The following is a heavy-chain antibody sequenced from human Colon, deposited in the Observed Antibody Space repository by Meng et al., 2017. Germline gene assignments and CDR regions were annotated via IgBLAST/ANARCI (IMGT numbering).Heavy chain of an antibody. CDR2: IIPINRKR. V-gene: IGHV1-46*02. D-gene: IGHD6-13*01. CDR1: GDTFNGYS. J-gene: IGHJ4*02. CDR3: ERERVYTTDVDF. Sequence: HRVQSGPAGEEAGESGGVAWMASGDTFNGYSMNWVRQRPERGLEWMEEIIPINRKRSCAHKFQSRVTITTVSCTTTIFMDLRRLICEDSDVKAFERERVYTTDVDFWGLGTLVTVSS.